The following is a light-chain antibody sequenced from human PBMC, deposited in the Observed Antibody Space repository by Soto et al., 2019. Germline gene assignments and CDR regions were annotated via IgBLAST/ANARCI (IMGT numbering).Light chain of an antibody. CDR1: QSVLYNSNNKNF. CDR3: HQYYSAPWT. CDR2: WAS. V-gene: IGKV4-1*01. Sequence: DIVMTQSPDSLAVSLGERTTINCKSSQSVLYNSNNKNFLTWYQQKPGQPPKLLIYWASTRESGVPDRFSGSGSGTDFTLTISSLQAEDVAVYYCHQYYSAPWTFGQGTKVEIK. J-gene: IGKJ1*01.